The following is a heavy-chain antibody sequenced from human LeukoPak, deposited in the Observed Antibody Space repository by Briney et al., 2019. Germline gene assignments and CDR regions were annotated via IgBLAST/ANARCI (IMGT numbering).Heavy chain of an antibody. J-gene: IGHJ4*02. V-gene: IGHV3-7*03. CDR1: GFTFSSYW. D-gene: IGHD3-10*01. Sequence: GGSLRLSCAASGFTFSSYWMSWVRQAPGKGLEWVANIKQDGSEKYYVDSVKGRFTISRDNAKNSLYLQMNSLRAEDTAVYYCAKDRSGLWFGESVDYWGQGTLVTVSS. CDR3: AKDRSGLWFGESVDY. CDR2: IKQDGSEK.